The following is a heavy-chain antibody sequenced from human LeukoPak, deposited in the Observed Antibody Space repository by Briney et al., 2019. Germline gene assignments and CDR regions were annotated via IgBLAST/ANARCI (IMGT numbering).Heavy chain of an antibody. CDR3: ARDILTGYYESYYYYGMDV. CDR1: GYTFTGYY. V-gene: IGHV1-2*02. Sequence: ASVKVSCKASGYTFTGYYMHWVRQAPGQGLEWMGWINPNSSGTNYAQKFQGRVTMTRDTSISTAYMELSRLRSDDTAVYYCARDILTGYYESYYYYGMDVWGQGTTVTVSS. CDR2: INPNSSGT. D-gene: IGHD3-9*01. J-gene: IGHJ6*02.